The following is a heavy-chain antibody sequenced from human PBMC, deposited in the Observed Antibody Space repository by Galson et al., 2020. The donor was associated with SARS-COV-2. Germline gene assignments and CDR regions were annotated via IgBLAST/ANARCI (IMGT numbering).Heavy chain of an antibody. CDR3: AREVQLEYYYYYMDV. J-gene: IGHJ6*03. CDR2: ISAYNGNT. CDR1: GYTFTSYG. D-gene: IGHD6-13*01. V-gene: IGHV1-18*01. Sequence: ASVKVSCKASGYTFTSYGISWVRQAPGQGLEWMGWISAYNGNTNYAQKLQGRVTMTTDTSTSTAYMGLRSLRSDDTAVYYCAREVQLEYYYYYMDVWGKGTTVTVSS.